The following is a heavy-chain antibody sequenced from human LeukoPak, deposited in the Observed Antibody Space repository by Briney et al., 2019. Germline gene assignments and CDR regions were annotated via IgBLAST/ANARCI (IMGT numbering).Heavy chain of an antibody. V-gene: IGHV1-24*01. D-gene: IGHD3-3*01. CDR3: ATGGAFPGAEWLSGAEYYFDY. J-gene: IGHJ4*02. CDR2: FDPEDGET. Sequence: GASVKVSCKVSGYTLTELSMHWVRQAPGKGLEWMGGFDPEDGETIYAQKFQGRVTMTEDTSTDTAYMELSSLRSEDTAVYYCATGGAFPGAEWLSGAEYYFDYWGQGTLVTVSS. CDR1: GYTLTELS.